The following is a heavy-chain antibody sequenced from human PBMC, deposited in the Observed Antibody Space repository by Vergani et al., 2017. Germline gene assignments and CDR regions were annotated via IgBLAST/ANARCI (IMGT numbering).Heavy chain of an antibody. Sequence: QVQLVESGGGEVQPGRSLRLSCSAAGFSFSDYGVHWVRQAPGKGLEWVSVISYDGNKKNYADSVKGRFTISRDNSKNTLYLEMNALRAEDTDVYYCARDFLTRVTTLDYYYMGVWGKGTTVTVSS. CDR3: ARDFLTRVTTLDYYYMGV. V-gene: IGHV3-30*03. CDR2: ISYDGNKK. CDR1: GFSFSDYG. J-gene: IGHJ6*03. D-gene: IGHD1-1*01.